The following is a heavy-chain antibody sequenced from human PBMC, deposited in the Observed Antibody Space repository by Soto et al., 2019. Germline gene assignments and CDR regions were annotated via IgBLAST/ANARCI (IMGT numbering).Heavy chain of an antibody. J-gene: IGHJ3*02. CDR1: GGSISSGGYY. V-gene: IGHV4-31*03. CDR2: IYYSGST. Sequence: SETLSLTCTVSGGSISSGGYYWSWIRQHPGEGLEWIGYIYYSGSTYYNPSLKSRVTISVDTSKDQFSLKLSSVTAADTAVYYCARAQKYYDILTGYYCGAFDIWGQGTMVTVSS. CDR3: ARAQKYYDILTGYYCGAFDI. D-gene: IGHD3-9*01.